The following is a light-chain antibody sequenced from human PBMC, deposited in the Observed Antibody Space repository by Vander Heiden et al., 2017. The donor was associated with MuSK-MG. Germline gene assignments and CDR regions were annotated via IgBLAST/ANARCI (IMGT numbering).Light chain of an antibody. CDR1: QSVGSN. CDR2: DAS. Sequence: EVGLTQSPATLSVSPGERATLSCRASQSVGSNLAWYQQRPGQAPRLLIFDASTRPTGIPIRFSGSGSGTEFTLTISSVQSEDFAVYYCQQYNNWPRTFGLGSRLDIK. V-gene: IGKV3D-15*01. J-gene: IGKJ5*01. CDR3: QQYNNWPRT.